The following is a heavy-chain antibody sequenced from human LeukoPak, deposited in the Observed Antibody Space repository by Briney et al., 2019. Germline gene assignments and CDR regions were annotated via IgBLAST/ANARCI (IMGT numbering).Heavy chain of an antibody. V-gene: IGHV1-24*01. CDR3: ATGINQLLLFDY. CDR1: GYTLTELS. J-gene: IGHJ4*02. Sequence: ASVKVSCKVSGYTLTELSMHWVRQAPGKGLEWMGGFDPGDGETIYAQKFQGRVTMTEDTSTDTAYMELSSLRSEDTAVYYCATGINQLLLFDYWGQGTLVTVSS. CDR2: FDPGDGET. D-gene: IGHD2-2*01.